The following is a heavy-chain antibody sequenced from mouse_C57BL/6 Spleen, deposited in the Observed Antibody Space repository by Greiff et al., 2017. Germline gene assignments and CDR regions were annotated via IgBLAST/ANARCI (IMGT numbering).Heavy chain of an antibody. D-gene: IGHD2-4*01. CDR2: INPNNGGT. V-gene: IGHV1-18*01. CDR1: GYTFTDYN. J-gene: IGHJ1*03. Sequence: EVQLQQSGPELVKPGASVKIPCKASGYTFTDYNMDWVKQSHGKSLEWIGDINPNNGGTIYNQKFKGKATLTVDKSSSTAYMELRSLTSEDTAVYYCARPLIYYDYDEGYFDVWGTGTTVTVSS. CDR3: ARPLIYYDYDEGYFDV.